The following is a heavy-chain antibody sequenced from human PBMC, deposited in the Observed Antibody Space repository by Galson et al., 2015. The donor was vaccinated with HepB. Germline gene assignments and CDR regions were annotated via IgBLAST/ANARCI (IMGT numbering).Heavy chain of an antibody. J-gene: IGHJ2*01. D-gene: IGHD1-14*01. CDR2: IYPGDSDT. CDR1: GYSFTTNW. V-gene: IGHV5-51*03. CDR3: ARLIKGSTYNTSHWYFDL. Sequence: QSGAEVKKPGESLKISCKGSGYSFTTNWIGWVRQMPGKGLEWIGIIYPGDSDTRYSPSFQGHVTVSVDKSISTAYLQWSSLKASDTAIFYCARLIKGSTYNTSHWYFDLRGRGTLVTVSS.